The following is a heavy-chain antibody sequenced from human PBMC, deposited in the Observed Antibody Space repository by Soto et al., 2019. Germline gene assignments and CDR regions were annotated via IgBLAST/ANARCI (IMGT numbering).Heavy chain of an antibody. CDR3: ARSIVVVTADAFDI. Sequence: QVQLVQSGAEVKKPGSSVKVSCKASGGTFSSYAISWVRQAPGQGLEWMGGIIPIFGTPNYAQKFQGRVTITADKSTSTAYMELSSLRSEDTAVYYCARSIVVVTADAFDIWGQGTMVTVSS. D-gene: IGHD2-21*02. CDR1: GGTFSSYA. V-gene: IGHV1-69*06. J-gene: IGHJ3*02. CDR2: IIPIFGTP.